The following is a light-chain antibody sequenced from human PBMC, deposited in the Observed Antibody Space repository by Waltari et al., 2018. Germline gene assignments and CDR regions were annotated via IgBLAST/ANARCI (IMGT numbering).Light chain of an antibody. Sequence: WCQQLTGTTPKLLSYSNDPRLAGVHDRFSGFMSGTAASVRMSGLQSEDEADYYCATCDDSLDGVFGGGTKMSVV. J-gene: IGLJ3*02. CDR3: ATCDDSLDGV. CDR2: SND. V-gene: IGLV1-44*01.